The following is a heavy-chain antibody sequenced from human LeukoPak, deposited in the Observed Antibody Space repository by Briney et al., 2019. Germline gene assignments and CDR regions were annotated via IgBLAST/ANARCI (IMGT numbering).Heavy chain of an antibody. Sequence: PGGSLRLSCAAPGFTFSSYAMSWVRQAPGKGLEWVSAISGSGGSTYYADSVKGRFTISRDNSKNTLYLQMNSLRAEDTAVYYCAKDEDYDFWSGYENWGQGTLVTVSS. D-gene: IGHD3-3*01. CDR2: ISGSGGST. J-gene: IGHJ4*02. CDR1: GFTFSSYA. V-gene: IGHV3-23*01. CDR3: AKDEDYDFWSGYEN.